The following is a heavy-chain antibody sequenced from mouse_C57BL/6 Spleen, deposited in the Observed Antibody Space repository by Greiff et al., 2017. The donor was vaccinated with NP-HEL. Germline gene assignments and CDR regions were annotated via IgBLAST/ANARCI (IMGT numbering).Heavy chain of an antibody. V-gene: IGHV7-3*01. CDR3: ARSMITSSYYAMDY. CDR1: GFTFTDYY. Sequence: EVQVVESGGGLVQPGGSLSLSCAASGFTFTDYYMSWVRQPPGKALEWLGFIRNKANGYTTEYSASVKGRFTISRDNSQSILYLQMNALRAEDSATYYCARSMITSSYYAMDYWGQGTSVTVSS. CDR2: IRNKANGYTT. J-gene: IGHJ4*01. D-gene: IGHD2-4*01.